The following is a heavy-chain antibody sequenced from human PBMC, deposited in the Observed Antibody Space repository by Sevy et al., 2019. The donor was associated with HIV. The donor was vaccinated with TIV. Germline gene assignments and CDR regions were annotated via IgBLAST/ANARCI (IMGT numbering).Heavy chain of an antibody. J-gene: IGHJ4*02. CDR2: ISYDGSNK. CDR3: AKDLTPISVVVVATTHDY. Sequence: GGSLRLSCAASGFTFSSYGMHWVRQAPGKGLEWVAVISYDGSNKYYADSVKGRFTISRANSKNTLYLQMNSLRAEDTAVYYCAKDLTPISVVVVATTHDYWGQGTLVTVSS. D-gene: IGHD2-15*01. CDR1: GFTFSSYG. V-gene: IGHV3-30*18.